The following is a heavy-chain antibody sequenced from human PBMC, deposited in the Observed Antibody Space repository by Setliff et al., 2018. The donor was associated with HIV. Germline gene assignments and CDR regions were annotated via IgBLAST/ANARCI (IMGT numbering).Heavy chain of an antibody. V-gene: IGHV4-59*12. Sequence: SETLSLTCTVSGGSISSYYWSWIRQPPGKGLEWIGYIYYSGSTNYNPSLKSRFSISRDNAKNSVYLQMNSLRAADTAVYYCVGPDYEDPQGGQWGQGTLVTVSS. CDR3: VGPDYEDPQGGQ. CDR1: GGSISSYY. CDR2: IYYSGST. J-gene: IGHJ1*01. D-gene: IGHD3-22*01.